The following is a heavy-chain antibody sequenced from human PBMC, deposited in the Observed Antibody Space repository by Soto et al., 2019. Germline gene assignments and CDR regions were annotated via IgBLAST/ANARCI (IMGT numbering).Heavy chain of an antibody. J-gene: IGHJ5*02. V-gene: IGHV4-30-2*01. CDR2: IYHGST. D-gene: IGHD2-21*02. Sequence: SETLSLTCTVSGGSTSSGGYSWSWIRQPPGKGLEWIGYIYHGSTYYNPSLKSRVTISVDRSKNQFSLKLSSVTAADTAVYYCARITYCGGDCYRGFDPWGQGTLVTVSS. CDR3: ARITYCGGDCYRGFDP. CDR1: GGSTSSGGYS.